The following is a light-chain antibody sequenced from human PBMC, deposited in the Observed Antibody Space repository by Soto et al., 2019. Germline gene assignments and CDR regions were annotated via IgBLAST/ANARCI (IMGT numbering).Light chain of an antibody. V-gene: IGLV2-14*01. J-gene: IGLJ1*01. CDR1: SHDIGGYKY. CDR3: CAYTSTSALYV. CDR2: EVS. Sequence: QSVLTQPASVSGSPGQSITISCTGTSHDIGGYKYVSWYQQHPGKAPKPMIYEVSNRPSGVSNRFSGSKSGNTASLTISGLQTEDEADYYCCAYTSTSALYVFGTGTKLTVL.